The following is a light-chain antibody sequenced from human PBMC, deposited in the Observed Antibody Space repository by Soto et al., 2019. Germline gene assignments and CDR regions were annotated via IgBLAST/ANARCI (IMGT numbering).Light chain of an antibody. CDR3: QQRSNWSIT. CDR1: QSVGTY. Sequence: EIVLTQSPATLPLSPGERATLSCRASQSVGTYLAWYQQKPGQAPRLLIYDTSNRATGIPARFSGSGSGTDFTLTTSNLEPEDFAVYYCQQRSNWSITFGQGTRLEI. CDR2: DTS. J-gene: IGKJ5*01. V-gene: IGKV3-11*01.